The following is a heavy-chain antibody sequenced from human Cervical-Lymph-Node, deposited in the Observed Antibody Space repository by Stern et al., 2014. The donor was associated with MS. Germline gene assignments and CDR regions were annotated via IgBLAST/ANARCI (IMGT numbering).Heavy chain of an antibody. J-gene: IGHJ4*02. CDR1: GFNFRTFT. CDR2: ISSSNSYT. V-gene: IGHV3-21*01. D-gene: IGHD4-17*01. CDR3: VRDRGLATVTSYFDY. Sequence: EDKLVESGGGLVEPGGSLRLSCAASGFNFRTFTMSWVRQAPGKGLECVSSISSSNSYTYYADSVKGRFTISRDNAKTSLYLQMDSLRAEDTAVYYCVRDRGLATVTSYFDYWGQGILVTVSS.